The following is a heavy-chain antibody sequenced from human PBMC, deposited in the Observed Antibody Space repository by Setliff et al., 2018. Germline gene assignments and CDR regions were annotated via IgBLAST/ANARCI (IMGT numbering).Heavy chain of an antibody. CDR2: ISGSGDKT. CDR3: AKIWGAYCTGNNFYYDMDV. J-gene: IGHJ6*02. Sequence: GGSLRLPCAASGFTFSNFAMTWVRQAPGKGLEWVSGISGSGDKTYYADSVKGRFTISRDNSKNTLYLQMNSLRAEDTAIYYCAKIWGAYCTGNNFYYDMDVWGQGTTVT. D-gene: IGHD2-8*02. CDR1: GFTFSNFA. V-gene: IGHV3-23*01.